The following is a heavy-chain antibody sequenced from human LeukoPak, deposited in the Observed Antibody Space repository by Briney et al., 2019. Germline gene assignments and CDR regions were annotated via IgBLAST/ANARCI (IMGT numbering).Heavy chain of an antibody. CDR2: INPNSGGT. CDR1: GYTFTGFY. V-gene: IGHV1-2*02. CDR3: AREEVSVISDTCCSGLGY. D-gene: IGHD3-10*01. Sequence: ASVKVSCKASGYTFTGFYMHWVRQAPGQGLEWMGWINPNSGGTNYAQKFQGRVTMTRNTSINTAYMELSSLRSDDTAVYYCAREEVSVISDTCCSGLGYWGQGTLVTVSS. J-gene: IGHJ4*02.